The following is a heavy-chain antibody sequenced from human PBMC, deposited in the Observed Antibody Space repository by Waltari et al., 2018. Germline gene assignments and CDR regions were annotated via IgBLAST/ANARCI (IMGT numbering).Heavy chain of an antibody. CDR1: GGTFSSYA. CDR3: ARGMHYYDSSGYPGAY. Sequence: QVQLVQSGAEVKKPGSSVKVSCKASGGTFSSYAISWVRQAPGQGLEWMGGIIPSFGTANYAQKFQGRVTITTDESTSTAYMELSSLRSEDTAVYYCARGMHYYDSSGYPGAYWGQGTLVTVSS. V-gene: IGHV1-69*05. CDR2: IIPSFGTA. J-gene: IGHJ4*02. D-gene: IGHD3-22*01.